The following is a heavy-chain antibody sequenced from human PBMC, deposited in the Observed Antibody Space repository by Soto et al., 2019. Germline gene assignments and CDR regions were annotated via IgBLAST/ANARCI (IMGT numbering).Heavy chain of an antibody. CDR3: ATDFTAYLSSWFHL. CDR1: EFTFSTKA. D-gene: IGHD6-13*01. V-gene: IGHV3-23*01. Sequence: EVQLLDSGGGLVQPGDSLRLSCAASEFTFSTKAMHWVRQAPGKGLEWVSGITGSGSTTFYADSVKGRFTISRDNSENTLYLHMTTLRAEDTAIYYCATDFTAYLSSWFHLWGQGTLVAVSS. CDR2: ITGSGSTT. J-gene: IGHJ5*02.